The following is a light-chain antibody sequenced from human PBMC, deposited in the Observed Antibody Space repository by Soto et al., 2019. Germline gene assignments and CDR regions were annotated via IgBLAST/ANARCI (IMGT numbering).Light chain of an antibody. CDR2: LNSDGSH. CDR3: QTWGTGYWV. CDR1: SGHSSYA. J-gene: IGLJ3*02. Sequence: QLVLTQSPSASASLGASVKLTCTLSSGHSSYAIAWYQQQPEKGPRYLMKLNSDGSHTKGDGIPDRFSGSSSGAERYLTISSLQSEEEADYYCQTWGTGYWVFGGGTKVTVL. V-gene: IGLV4-69*01.